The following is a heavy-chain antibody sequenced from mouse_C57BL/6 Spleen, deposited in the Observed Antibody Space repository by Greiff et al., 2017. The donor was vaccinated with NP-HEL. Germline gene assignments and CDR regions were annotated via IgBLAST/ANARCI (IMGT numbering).Heavy chain of an antibody. CDR1: GFSFNTYA. J-gene: IGHJ4*01. V-gene: IGHV10-1*01. CDR3: VRHQWLPYHTEAMDY. Sequence: EVMLVESGGGLVQPKGSLKLSCAASGFSFNTYAMNWVRQAPGKGLEWVARIRSKSNNYATYYADSVKDRFTISRDDSESMLYLQMNNLKTEDTAMYYCVRHQWLPYHTEAMDYWGQGTSVTVSS. CDR2: IRSKSNNYAT. D-gene: IGHD2-2*01.